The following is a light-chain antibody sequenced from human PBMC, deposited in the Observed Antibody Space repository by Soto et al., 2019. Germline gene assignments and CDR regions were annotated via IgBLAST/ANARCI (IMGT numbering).Light chain of an antibody. CDR1: QSLSGW. CDR2: DAF. Sequence: DIQMTQSPSTLSGSVGDRVTITCRASQSLSGWLAWYQQTPGKAPKLLISDAFRLESGVPSRFRGSGSGTEFSLTISNLQPGDSATFYCQQYASYPWTFGRGTKVDIK. J-gene: IGKJ1*01. CDR3: QQYASYPWT. V-gene: IGKV1-5*01.